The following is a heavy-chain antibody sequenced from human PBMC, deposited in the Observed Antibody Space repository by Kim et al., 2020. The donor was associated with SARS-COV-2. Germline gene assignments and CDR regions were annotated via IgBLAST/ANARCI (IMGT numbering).Heavy chain of an antibody. CDR1: GYSFTSYW. CDR3: ARPSQDPDYYYGMDV. J-gene: IGHJ6*02. V-gene: IGHV5-10-1*01. CDR2: IDPSDSYT. Sequence: GESLKISCKGSGYSFTSYWISWVRQMPGKGLEWMGRIDPSDSYTNYSPSFQGHVTISADKSISTAYLQWSSLKASDTAMYYCARPSQDPDYYYGMDVWGQGTTVTVSS.